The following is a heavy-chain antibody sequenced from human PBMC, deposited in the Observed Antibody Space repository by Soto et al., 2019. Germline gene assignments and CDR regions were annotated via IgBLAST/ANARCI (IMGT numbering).Heavy chain of an antibody. V-gene: IGHV3-30-3*01. D-gene: IGHD5-12*01. J-gene: IGHJ4*02. Sequence: GGSLRLSCAASGFTFSSYAMHWVRQAPGKGLEWVAVISYDGSNKYYADSVKGRFTISRDNSKNTLYLQMNSLRAEDTAVYYCARDEYGGATAFDYWGQGTLVTVSS. CDR1: GFTFSSYA. CDR3: ARDEYGGATAFDY. CDR2: ISYDGSNK.